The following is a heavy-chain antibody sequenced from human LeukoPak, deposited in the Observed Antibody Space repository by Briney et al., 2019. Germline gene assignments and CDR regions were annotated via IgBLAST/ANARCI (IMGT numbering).Heavy chain of an antibody. Sequence: ASVKVSCKASGGTFSTYAILWVRQAPGQGLEWMGGIIPIFGTADYAQKFQGRVTITADKSTTTAYMELSSLRSEDTAVYYCARDNVAVTGTRLNWFDPWGQGTLVTVSS. V-gene: IGHV1-69*06. D-gene: IGHD6-19*01. CDR2: IIPIFGTA. J-gene: IGHJ5*02. CDR1: GGTFSTYA. CDR3: ARDNVAVTGTRLNWFDP.